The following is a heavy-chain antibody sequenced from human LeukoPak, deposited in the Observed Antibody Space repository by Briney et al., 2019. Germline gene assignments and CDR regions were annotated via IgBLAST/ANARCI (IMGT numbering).Heavy chain of an antibody. Sequence: PGGSLRLSCAASRFTFSNYAMHWVRQAPGKGLEWVAVISYDGSNKYYGDSVRGRFTISRDNSKNTLYLQMNSLRAEDTAVYYCAKRSFYSKADFDYWGQGTLVTVSS. CDR3: AKRSFYSKADFDY. V-gene: IGHV3-30*04. CDR1: RFTFSNYA. J-gene: IGHJ4*02. D-gene: IGHD4-11*01. CDR2: ISYDGSNK.